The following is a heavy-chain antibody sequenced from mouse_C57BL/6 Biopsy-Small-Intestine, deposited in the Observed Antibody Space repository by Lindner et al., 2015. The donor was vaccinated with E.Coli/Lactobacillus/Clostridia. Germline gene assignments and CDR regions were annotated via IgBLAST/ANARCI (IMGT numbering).Heavy chain of an antibody. V-gene: IGHV1-81*01. CDR1: GYTFTSYD. J-gene: IGHJ4*01. Sequence: VQLQESGAELARPGASVKLSCKASGYTFTSYDISWVKQRTGQGLEWIGEIYPRSGNTYYNEKFKGKATLTADKSSSTAYMELRSLTSEDSAVYFCARECYYYGSSYDAMDYWGQGTSVTVSS. CDR2: IYPRSGNT. D-gene: IGHD1-1*01. CDR3: ARECYYYGSSYDAMDY.